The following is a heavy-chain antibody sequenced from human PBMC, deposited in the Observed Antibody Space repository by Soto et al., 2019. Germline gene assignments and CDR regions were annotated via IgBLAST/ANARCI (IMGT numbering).Heavy chain of an antibody. CDR1: GGSISSGDYY. Sequence: PSETLSLTCTVSGGSISSGDYYWSWIRQPPGKGLEWIGYIYYSGSTYYNPSLKSRVTISVDTSKNQFSLKLSSVTAADTAVYYCARASRYYDFWSGYYSPFDYWGQGTLVTVSS. CDR2: IYYSGST. V-gene: IGHV4-30-4*01. CDR3: ARASRYYDFWSGYYSPFDY. J-gene: IGHJ4*02. D-gene: IGHD3-3*01.